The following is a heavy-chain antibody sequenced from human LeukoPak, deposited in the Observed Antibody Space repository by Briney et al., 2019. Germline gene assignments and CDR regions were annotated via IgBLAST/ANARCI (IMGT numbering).Heavy chain of an antibody. D-gene: IGHD3-22*01. CDR3: ARSHYFDSSGSDFDS. J-gene: IGHJ4*02. CDR1: GSSVSSNS. Sequence: GGSLRLSCSVTGSSVSSNSLTWVRQAPGKGLEWVAALLTGASTYYAASVKGRFTISRDNSRNIVYLQMNSLIIEDTAVYYCARSHYFDSSGSDFDSWGQGTLVTVSS. V-gene: IGHV3-53*01. CDR2: LLTGAST.